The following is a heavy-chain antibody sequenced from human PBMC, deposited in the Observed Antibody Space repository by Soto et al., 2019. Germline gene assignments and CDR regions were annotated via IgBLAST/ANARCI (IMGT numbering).Heavy chain of an antibody. V-gene: IGHV3-11*06. D-gene: IGHD2-21*01. J-gene: IGHJ4*02. CDR2: ISPKSTYR. CDR3: ARGGGGGLFEH. CDR1: GFPFSDYY. Sequence: QVHLVESGGGLVKPGGSLRLSCATSGFPFSDYYMSWIRQAPGKGLEWLSHISPKSTYRNYADSVKGRFTISRDNTKSSLFLQMNSLGVEDTAVYYCARGGGGGLFEHWGQAVLGTVSS.